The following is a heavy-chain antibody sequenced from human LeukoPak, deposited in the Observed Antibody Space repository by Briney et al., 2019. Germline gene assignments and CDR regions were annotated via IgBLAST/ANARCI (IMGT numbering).Heavy chain of an antibody. CDR2: IWYDGSNT. V-gene: IGHV3-33*01. Sequence: PGRSLRLSCAASGFTFSSYGMHWVRQAPGKGLKWVAVIWYDGSNTCYADSVKGRFTISRDNSKNTLYLQINSLRAEDTAVYYCARPHDSSGYTDYWGQGTPLTVSS. CDR1: GFTFSSYG. J-gene: IGHJ4*02. D-gene: IGHD3-22*01. CDR3: ARPHDSSGYTDY.